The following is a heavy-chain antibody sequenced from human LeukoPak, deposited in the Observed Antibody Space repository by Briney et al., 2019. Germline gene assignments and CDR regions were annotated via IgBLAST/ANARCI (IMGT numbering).Heavy chain of an antibody. Sequence: SETLSLTCAVSGGSISSGGYSWSWIRQPPGKGLKWIGYIYHSGSTYYNPSLKSRVTISVDRSKNQFSLKLSSVTAADTAVYYCARAGAYCGGDCYYDYWGQGTLVTVSS. D-gene: IGHD2-21*02. J-gene: IGHJ4*02. CDR3: ARAGAYCGGDCYYDY. CDR2: IYHSGST. V-gene: IGHV4-30-2*01. CDR1: GGSISSGGYS.